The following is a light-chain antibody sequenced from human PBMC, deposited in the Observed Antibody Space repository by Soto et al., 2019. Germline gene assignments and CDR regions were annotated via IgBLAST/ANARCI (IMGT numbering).Light chain of an antibody. Sequence: DIVMTQSPLSLPVTPGEPASISCRSSQSLLHSNGYNYLDWYLQKPGQSPRLLIYLGSNRASGVPDRFSGSGSGTDFTLKISRVEAEDVGVYYCMQALQTPLTFGQGTKVDIK. J-gene: IGKJ1*01. V-gene: IGKV2-28*01. CDR1: QSLLHSNGYNY. CDR2: LGS. CDR3: MQALQTPLT.